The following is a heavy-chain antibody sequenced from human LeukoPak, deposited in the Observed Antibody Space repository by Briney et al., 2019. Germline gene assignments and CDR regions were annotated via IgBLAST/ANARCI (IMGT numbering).Heavy chain of an antibody. V-gene: IGHV4-39*03. Sequence: SETLSLTCTVSGGSISSSSYYWGWIRQPSGKGLEWIGSIYYSGSTYYNPSLKSRVTISVDTSKNQFSLKLSSVTAADTAVYYCIRDYGADPNPPTWGQGTLVIVSS. CDR2: IYYSGST. CDR3: IRDYGADPNPPT. D-gene: IGHD4/OR15-4a*01. J-gene: IGHJ5*02. CDR1: GGSISSSSYY.